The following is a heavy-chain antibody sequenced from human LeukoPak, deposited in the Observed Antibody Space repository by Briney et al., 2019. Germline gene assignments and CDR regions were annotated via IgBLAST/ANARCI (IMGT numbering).Heavy chain of an antibody. CDR3: ASPNWGTGYSYGLDY. J-gene: IGHJ4*02. CDR2: IIPIFGTA. D-gene: IGHD5-18*01. Sequence: ASVKVSCKASGYTFTGYYMHWVRQAPGQGLEWMGGIIPIFGTANYAQKFQGRVTITADESTSTAYMELSSLRSEDTAVYYCASPNWGTGYSYGLDYWGQGTLVTVSS. V-gene: IGHV1-69*13. CDR1: GYTFTGYY.